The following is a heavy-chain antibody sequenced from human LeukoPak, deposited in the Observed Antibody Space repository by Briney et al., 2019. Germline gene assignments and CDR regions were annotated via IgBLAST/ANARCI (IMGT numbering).Heavy chain of an antibody. J-gene: IGHJ4*02. D-gene: IGHD3-22*01. V-gene: IGHV4-4*07. CDR2: IYTSGST. Sequence: PSETLSLTCTVSGGSISSYYWSWLRQPAGKGLEWIGRIYTSGSTNYNPSLTSRVTISVDTSKNQFSLKLSSVTAADTAVYYCARPNNPVVVDYYDSSGYYLDYWGQGTLVTVSS. CDR1: GGSISSYY. CDR3: ARPNNPVVVDYYDSSGYYLDY.